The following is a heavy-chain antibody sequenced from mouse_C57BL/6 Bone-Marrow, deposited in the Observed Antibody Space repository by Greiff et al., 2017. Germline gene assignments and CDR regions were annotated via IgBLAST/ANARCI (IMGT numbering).Heavy chain of an antibody. V-gene: IGHV1-59*01. CDR2: IDPSASYT. D-gene: IGHD1-1*01. CDR1: GYTFTSYW. Sequence: QVQLQQPGAELVRPGTSVKLSCKASGYTFTSYWMHWVKQRPGQGLEWIGVIDPSASYTNYNQKFKGKATLTVDTSSSPAYMQLSSLTSEDSAVDYCARGPPIYYGSSGNWFDYWGQGTLVTGSA. CDR3: ARGPPIYYGSSGNWFDY. J-gene: IGHJ3*01.